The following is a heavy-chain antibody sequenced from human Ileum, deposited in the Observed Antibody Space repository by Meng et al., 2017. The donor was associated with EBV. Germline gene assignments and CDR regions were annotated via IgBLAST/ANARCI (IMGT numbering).Heavy chain of an antibody. CDR1: GGSFSDYF. J-gene: IGHJ4*02. CDR3: ARGGGVLTPLDY. CDR2: INHNGGT. D-gene: IGHD2-8*02. Sequence: QGHPHTWVSLLWKPPETLSLPCAVSGGSFSDYFWSWIRQPPGKGLEWIGEINHNGGTNYNPSLNPSLKSRVTISVDTSKNQFSLKLSSVTAADTAVYYCARGGGVLTPLDYWGQGTLVTVSS. V-gene: IGHV4-34*01.